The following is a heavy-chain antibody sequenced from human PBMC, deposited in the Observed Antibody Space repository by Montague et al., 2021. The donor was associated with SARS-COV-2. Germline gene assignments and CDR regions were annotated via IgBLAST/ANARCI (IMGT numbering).Heavy chain of an antibody. CDR1: GFSLSTTGVG. CDR3: AHRRQQLWVTTAFDY. CDR2: IYWDDDK. J-gene: IGHJ4*02. Sequence: PALVKPTQTLTLTCTFSGFSLSTTGVGVGWIRQPPGKALEWLALIYWDDDKRYSPSLKSRLTITNDTSKNQVVLAMTNMGPVDTATYYWAHRRQQLWVTTAFDYWGQGTLVTVSS. V-gene: IGHV2-5*02. D-gene: IGHD5-18*01.